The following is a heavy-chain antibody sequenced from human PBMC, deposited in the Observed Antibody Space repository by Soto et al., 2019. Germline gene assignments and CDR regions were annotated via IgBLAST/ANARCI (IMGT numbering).Heavy chain of an antibody. V-gene: IGHV2-5*01. Sequence: GSGPTLVNPTQTLTLTCTFSGFSLSTSGVGVGWIRQPPGKALEWLALIYWNDDKRYSPSLKSRLTITKDTSKNQVVLTMTNMDPVDTATYYCAHRPTLGLDTAMVLNWGQGTLVTVSS. D-gene: IGHD5-18*01. CDR2: IYWNDDK. J-gene: IGHJ4*02. CDR3: AHRPTLGLDTAMVLN. CDR1: GFSLSTSGVG.